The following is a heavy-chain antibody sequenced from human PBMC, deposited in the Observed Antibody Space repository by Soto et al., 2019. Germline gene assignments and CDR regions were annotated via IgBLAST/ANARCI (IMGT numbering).Heavy chain of an antibody. Sequence: ASVKVSCKASGYTFTSYAMHWVRQAPGQRLEWMGWINAGNGNTKYSQKFQGRVTITRDTSASTAYMELSSLRSEDTAVYYCARDSDFWSGYYMPFDYWGQGTLVTVSS. V-gene: IGHV1-3*01. CDR1: GYTFTSYA. J-gene: IGHJ4*02. D-gene: IGHD3-3*01. CDR3: ARDSDFWSGYYMPFDY. CDR2: INAGNGNT.